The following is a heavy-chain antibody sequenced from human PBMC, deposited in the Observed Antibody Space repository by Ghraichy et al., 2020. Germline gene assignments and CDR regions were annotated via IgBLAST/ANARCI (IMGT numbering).Heavy chain of an antibody. CDR2: ISAYNGNT. CDR3: ARERAEGYCSGGSCYDFDY. CDR1: GYTFTSYG. D-gene: IGHD2-15*01. Sequence: ASVKVSCKASGYTFTSYGISWVRQAPGQGLEWMGWISAYNGNTNYAQKLQGRVTMTTDTSTSTAYMELRSLRSDDTAVYYCARERAEGYCSGGSCYDFDYWGQGTLVTVSS. J-gene: IGHJ4*02. V-gene: IGHV1-18*01.